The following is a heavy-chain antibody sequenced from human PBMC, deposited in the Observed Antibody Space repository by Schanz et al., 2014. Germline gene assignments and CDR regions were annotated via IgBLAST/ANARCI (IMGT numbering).Heavy chain of an antibody. V-gene: IGHV3-23*01. J-gene: IGHJ4*02. D-gene: IGHD1-26*01. CDR2: ISGSGGST. Sequence: EVQLLESGGGLIQPGGSLRLSCAASGFSFSDHAMDWVRQAAGKGLEWVSAISGSGGSTYYADSVKGRFTISRDNSKNTLYLQMNSLRAEDTGLYFCARGGSGSHYRLDYWGQGTLVTVSS. CDR1: GFSFSDHA. CDR3: ARGGSGSHYRLDY.